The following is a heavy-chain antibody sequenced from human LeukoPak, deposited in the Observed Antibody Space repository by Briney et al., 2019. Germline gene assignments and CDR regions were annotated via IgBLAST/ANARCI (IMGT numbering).Heavy chain of an antibody. Sequence: PSETLSLTCTVSGGSISSSSYYWGWIRQPPGKGLEWMGYLYYSGITNYNPSLKSRVTISLDTSKNQFSLKLTSLTAADTAVYYCARASGAFDYWGQGALVTVSS. D-gene: IGHD1-26*01. J-gene: IGHJ4*02. V-gene: IGHV4-61*05. CDR1: GGSISSSSYY. CDR3: ARASGAFDY. CDR2: LYYSGIT.